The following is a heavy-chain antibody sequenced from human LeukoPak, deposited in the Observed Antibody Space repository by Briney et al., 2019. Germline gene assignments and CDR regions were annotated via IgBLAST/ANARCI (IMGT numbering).Heavy chain of an antibody. D-gene: IGHD6-13*01. V-gene: IGHV1-46*01. CDR1: GYSFSSYY. CDR2: INPSSGST. Sequence: ASVKVSCKASGYSFSSYYMQWVRQAPGQGLEWMGIINPSSGSTSYAQKFQGRVTMTRDTSTSTVYMHLTRLRSEDTAIYYCARDGRPRAAAALSSDHWGQGTLVTVSS. CDR3: ARDGRPRAAAALSSDH. J-gene: IGHJ4*02.